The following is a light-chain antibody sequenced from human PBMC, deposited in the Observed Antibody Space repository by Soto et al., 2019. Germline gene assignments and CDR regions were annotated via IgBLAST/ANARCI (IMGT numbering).Light chain of an antibody. V-gene: IGKV3-20*01. CDR3: QHHGT. CDR1: QSVTSNS. Sequence: EGVLTQSPGTLSLSPGERAILSCRASQSVTSNSLAWYQQKPGQAPRLLIHGASTRATGIPDRFSGSGSVTDFTLTISSLEREDFAVYYCQHHGTFGQGTKVEV. J-gene: IGKJ1*01. CDR2: GAS.